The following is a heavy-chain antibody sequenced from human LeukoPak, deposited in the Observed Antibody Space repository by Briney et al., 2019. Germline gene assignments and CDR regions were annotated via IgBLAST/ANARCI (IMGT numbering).Heavy chain of an antibody. D-gene: IGHD3-10*01. J-gene: IGHJ4*02. CDR2: IYHSGST. CDR1: GGSISSGSYS. V-gene: IGHV4-30-2*01. CDR3: ARANVYYYGSGSSSSMFDY. Sequence: SQTLSLTCAVSGGSISSGSYSWSWIRQPPGKGLEWIGYIYHSGSTYYNPSLKSRVTISVDRSKNQFSLRLSSVTAADTAVYYCARANVYYYGSGSSSSMFDYWGQGTLVTVSS.